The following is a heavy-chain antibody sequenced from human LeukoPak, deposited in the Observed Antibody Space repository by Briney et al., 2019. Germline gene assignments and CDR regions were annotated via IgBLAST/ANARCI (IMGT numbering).Heavy chain of an antibody. CDR2: INPNSGGT. CDR3: ARVQLERRRAFDI. CDR1: GYTFTGYY. V-gene: IGHV1-2*02. J-gene: IGHJ3*02. D-gene: IGHD1-1*01. Sequence: ASVKVSCKASGYTFTGYYMHWVRQAPGQGLEWMGWINPNSGGTNYAQKLQGRVTMTTDTSTSTAYMELRSLRSDDTAVYYCARVQLERRRAFDIWGQGTMVTVSS.